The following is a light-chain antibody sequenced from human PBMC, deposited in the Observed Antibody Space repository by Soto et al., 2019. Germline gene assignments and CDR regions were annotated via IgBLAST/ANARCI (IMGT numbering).Light chain of an antibody. CDR3: QKYSGVPVT. J-gene: IGKJ5*01. Sequence: IQMTQSPSSLSASVGDRVTITCRASQDINKYLAWYQQRPGTVPKLLIYSASTLKSGVPSRFSGSRSGTDFTLTIRSLQHEDVATYYCQKYSGVPVTFGQGTRLEIK. V-gene: IGKV1-27*01. CDR2: SAS. CDR1: QDINKY.